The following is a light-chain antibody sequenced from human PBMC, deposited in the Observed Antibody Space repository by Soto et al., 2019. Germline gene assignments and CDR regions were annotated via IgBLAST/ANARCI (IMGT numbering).Light chain of an antibody. CDR3: QQYRSSPPEFT. V-gene: IGKV3-20*01. CDR2: GAS. Sequence: EIVLTQSPGTLSLSAGERATLSCRASQTISSNYLAWYQQKPGQAPRLLIFGASYRATGIPDGFSGSGSGTDFTLTISRLEPEDFAVYYCQQYRSSPPEFTFGPGTKVDIK. J-gene: IGKJ3*01. CDR1: QTISSNY.